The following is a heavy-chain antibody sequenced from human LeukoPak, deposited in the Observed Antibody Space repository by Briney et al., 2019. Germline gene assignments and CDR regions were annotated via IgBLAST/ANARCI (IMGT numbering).Heavy chain of an antibody. CDR2: IKEEGSEI. CDR3: ARDPGYSSFDY. V-gene: IGHV3-7*01. Sequence: HSGGSLRLSCEASAFTFSSYWMSWVRQAPGKGLEWVANIKEEGSEINYVDYVKGRFTISRDNAKSSLFLQMNSLRVEDTAVYYCARDPGYSSFDYWGQGTLVTVSS. CDR1: AFTFSSYW. D-gene: IGHD4-23*01. J-gene: IGHJ4*02.